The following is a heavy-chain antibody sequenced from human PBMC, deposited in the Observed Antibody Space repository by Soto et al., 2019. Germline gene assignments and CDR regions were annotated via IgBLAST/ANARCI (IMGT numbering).Heavy chain of an antibody. CDR2: INPNSGGT. Sequence: GASVKVSCKASGYTFTGYYMHWVRQAPGQGLEWMGWINPNSGGTNYAQKFQERVTMTRDMSTSTAYMELSSLRSEDTAVYYCAASRGTEYYDFWSGYYTAHYYGMDVWGQGTTVTVSS. V-gene: IGHV1-2*02. D-gene: IGHD3-3*01. CDR3: AASRGTEYYDFWSGYYTAHYYGMDV. CDR1: GYTFTGYY. J-gene: IGHJ6*02.